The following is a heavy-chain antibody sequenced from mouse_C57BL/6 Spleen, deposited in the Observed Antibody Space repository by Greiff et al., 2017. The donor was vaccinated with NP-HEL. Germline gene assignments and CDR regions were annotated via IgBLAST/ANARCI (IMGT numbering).Heavy chain of an antibody. CDR3: GRDGPGDYYGSFAY. CDR1: GFTFSDFY. Sequence: EVQVVESGGGLVQSGRSLRLSCATSGFTFSDFYMEWVRQAPGKGLEWIAASRNKANDYTTEYSASVKGRFIVSRDTSQSILYLQMNALRAEDTAIYYCGRDGPGDYYGSFAYWGQGTLVTVSA. D-gene: IGHD1-1*01. CDR2: SRNKANDYTT. V-gene: IGHV7-1*01. J-gene: IGHJ3*01.